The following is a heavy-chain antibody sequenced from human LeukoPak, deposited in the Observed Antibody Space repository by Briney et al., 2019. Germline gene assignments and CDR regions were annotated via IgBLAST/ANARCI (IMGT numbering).Heavy chain of an antibody. CDR1: GFTFSRYG. V-gene: IGHV3-30*18. CDR2: ITYDGTDK. D-gene: IGHD3-22*01. Sequence: GGSLRLSCAASGFTFSRYGMQWVRQAPGKGLEWVAIITYDGTDKNYADSVKGRFTISRDNSKSTVYLQMNSLRAEDTAVYYCAKEMRYYDSSGYPPDAFDIWGQGTMVTVSS. CDR3: AKEMRYYDSSGYPPDAFDI. J-gene: IGHJ3*02.